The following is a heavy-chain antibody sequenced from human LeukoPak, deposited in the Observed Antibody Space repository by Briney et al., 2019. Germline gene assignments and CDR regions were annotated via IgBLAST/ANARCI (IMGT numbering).Heavy chain of an antibody. CDR1: GFTFSNYW. J-gene: IGHJ3*01. V-gene: IGHV3-74*01. CDR3: ARGLTIFGVVNDAFDF. CDR2: INSDGSST. Sequence: GGSLRLSCAASGFTFSNYWMHWVRHAPGKGLVWVSLINSDGSSTIYADSVKGRFTISRDNAKNTLYLQMNILRAEDTAVYYCARGLTIFGVVNDAFDFWGQGTMVTVSS. D-gene: IGHD3-3*01.